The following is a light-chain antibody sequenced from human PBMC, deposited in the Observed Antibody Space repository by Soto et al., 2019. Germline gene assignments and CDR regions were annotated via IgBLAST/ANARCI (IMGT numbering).Light chain of an antibody. J-gene: IGLJ3*02. Sequence: QSVLPQPPSASATPGQRVIISCSGSSSNVGNNFVHWYQQFPGTAPNLLIYTNDQRPSGVPDRFSGSKSGTSASLAISGLRSEDEADYDCAAWDDSLSAWVFGGGTKLTVL. V-gene: IGLV1-47*01. CDR3: AAWDDSLSAWV. CDR1: SSNVGNNF. CDR2: TND.